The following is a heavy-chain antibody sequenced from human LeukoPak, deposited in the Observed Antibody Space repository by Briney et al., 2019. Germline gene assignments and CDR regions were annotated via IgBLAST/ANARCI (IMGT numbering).Heavy chain of an antibody. CDR1: GYTFTSYD. D-gene: IGHD3-9*01. CDR3: ARTRTYYDILTGYYKYSYYGMDV. V-gene: IGHV1-8*01. J-gene: IGHJ6*02. CDR2: MNPNSGNT. Sequence: ASVKVSCRASGYTFTSYDINWVRQATGQGLEWMGWMNPNSGNTGYAQKFQGRVTMTRNTSISTAYMELSSLRSEDTAVYYCARTRTYYDILTGYYKYSYYGMDVWGQGTTVTVSS.